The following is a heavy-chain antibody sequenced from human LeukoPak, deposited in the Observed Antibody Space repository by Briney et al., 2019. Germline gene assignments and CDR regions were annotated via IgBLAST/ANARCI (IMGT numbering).Heavy chain of an antibody. V-gene: IGHV3-74*01. CDR2: ISNEESTT. CDR1: GFTFRNHW. Sequence: PGGSLRLSCAASGFTFRNHWMHWVRQVPGKGLVWVSRISNEESTTTYADSVKGRFTISRDNAKNTLYLQMNSLRAEDTALYYCAREYYDSSGYPQPFDFWGQGTLVTVSS. J-gene: IGHJ4*02. CDR3: AREYYDSSGYPQPFDF. D-gene: IGHD3-22*01.